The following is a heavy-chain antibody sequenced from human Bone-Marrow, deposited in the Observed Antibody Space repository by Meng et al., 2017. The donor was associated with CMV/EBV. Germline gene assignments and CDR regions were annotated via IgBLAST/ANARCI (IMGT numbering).Heavy chain of an antibody. V-gene: IGHV1-69*05. CDR1: GGTFSSYA. D-gene: IGHD3-22*01. CDR3: ARHDRTHEFAFYYYYGMDV. Sequence: SVKVSCKASGGTFSSYAISWVRQAPGQGLEWMGGIIPILGTANYAQKFQGRVTITTDESTSTAYMELSSLRSEDTAVYYGARHDRTHEFAFYYYYGMDVWGQGTTVTVSS. J-gene: IGHJ6*01. CDR2: IIPILGTA.